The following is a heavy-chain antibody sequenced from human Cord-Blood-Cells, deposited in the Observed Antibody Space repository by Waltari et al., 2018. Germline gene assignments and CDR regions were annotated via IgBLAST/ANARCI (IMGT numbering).Heavy chain of an antibody. Sequence: QLQLQESGPGLVKPSETLSLTCTVSGGSISSSSYYWGWIRQPPGKGLEWIGSIYYSGSTYYNPTLKSGVTISVDTSKNQFSLKLSYGTAADTAVYYCASEYSSSSNWFDPWGQGTLVTVSS. CDR1: GGSISSSSYY. J-gene: IGHJ5*02. CDR3: ASEYSSSSNWFDP. V-gene: IGHV4-39*01. D-gene: IGHD6-6*01. CDR2: IYYSGST.